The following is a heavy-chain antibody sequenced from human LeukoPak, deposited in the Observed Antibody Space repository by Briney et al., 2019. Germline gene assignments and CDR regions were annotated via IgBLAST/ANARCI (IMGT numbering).Heavy chain of an antibody. CDR2: ISYDGSNE. J-gene: IGHJ4*02. CDR3: ARDRTIGKLADY. CDR1: GFTFSSYV. D-gene: IGHD3-10*01. V-gene: IGHV3-30*04. Sequence: GGSLRLSCAASGFTFSSYVMHWVRQAPGKGLEWVAIISYDGSNEYYADSVKGRFTISRDNSKNTLYLQMNSLRAADTAVYYCARDRTIGKLADYWGQGTLVTVSS.